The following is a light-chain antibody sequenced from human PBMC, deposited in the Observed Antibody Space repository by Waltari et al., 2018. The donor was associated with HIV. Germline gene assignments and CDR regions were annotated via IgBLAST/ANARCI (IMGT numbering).Light chain of an antibody. CDR2: GTS. V-gene: IGKV3-15*01. CDR3: HHYNNWRET. CDR1: QSVTSN. Sequence: EILMTQSPATLSVSPGERATLSYRARQSVTSNLAWYQQQPRQTPRLLIYGTSTRATAIPARFSGSGSGTEFTLTISSLQSEDFAVYYCHHYNNWRETFGQGTKVEI. J-gene: IGKJ1*01.